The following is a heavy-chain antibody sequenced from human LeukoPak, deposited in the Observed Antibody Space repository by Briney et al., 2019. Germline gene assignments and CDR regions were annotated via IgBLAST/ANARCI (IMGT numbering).Heavy chain of an antibody. CDR1: GGSISSGSYY. CDR3: ARIAVAGWGGYYFDY. J-gene: IGHJ4*02. CDR2: IYYSGST. Sequence: PSETLSLTCTVSGGSISSGSYYWGWIRQPPGKGLEWIGSIYYSGSTYYNPSLKSRVTISVDTSKNQFSLKLSSVTAADTAVYYCARIAVAGWGGYYFDYWGQGTLVTVSS. D-gene: IGHD6-19*01. V-gene: IGHV4-39*01.